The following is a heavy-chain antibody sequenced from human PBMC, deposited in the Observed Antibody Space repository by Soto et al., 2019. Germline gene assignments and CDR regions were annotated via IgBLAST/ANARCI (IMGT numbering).Heavy chain of an antibody. J-gene: IGHJ6*02. V-gene: IGHV3-30*18. Sequence: GGSLRLSCAASGFTFSSYGMHWVRQAPGKGLEWVAVISYDGSNKYYADSVKGRFTISRDNSKNTLYLQMNSLRAEDTAVYYCAKDRIAVAGPDYYYYGMDVWGQGTTVTVSS. CDR2: ISYDGSNK. CDR3: AKDRIAVAGPDYYYYGMDV. D-gene: IGHD6-19*01. CDR1: GFTFSSYG.